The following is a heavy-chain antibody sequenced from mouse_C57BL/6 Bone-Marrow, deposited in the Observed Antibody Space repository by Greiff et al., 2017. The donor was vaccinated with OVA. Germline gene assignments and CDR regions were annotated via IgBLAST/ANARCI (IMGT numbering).Heavy chain of an antibody. J-gene: IGHJ2*01. CDR1: GYTFTSYW. Sequence: QVQLQQPGAELVKPGASVKLSCKASGYTFTSYWMHWVKQRPGQGLEWIGMIHPNSGSTNYNEKFKSKATLTVDKSSSTAYMQLSSLTSEDSAVSYCARWSFGTTPYYFDYWGQGTTLTVSS. CDR2: IHPNSGST. CDR3: ARWSFGTTPYYFDY. V-gene: IGHV1-64*01. D-gene: IGHD1-1*01.